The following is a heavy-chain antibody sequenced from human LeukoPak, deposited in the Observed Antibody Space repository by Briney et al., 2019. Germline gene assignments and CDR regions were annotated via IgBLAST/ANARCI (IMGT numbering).Heavy chain of an antibody. CDR3: ARDPSSVTLYFFDY. CDR2: IDANNGDT. J-gene: IGHJ4*02. CDR1: GYTFRGNY. V-gene: IGHV1-2*02. Sequence: ASVKVSCKASGYTFRGNYIHWLRQAPGQGLEWMGWIDANNGDTKPAQKFQGRVTMSRDTSISTAYMDLSSLSPDDAAVYYCARDPSSVTLYFFDYWGQGTLVTVSS. D-gene: IGHD4-11*01.